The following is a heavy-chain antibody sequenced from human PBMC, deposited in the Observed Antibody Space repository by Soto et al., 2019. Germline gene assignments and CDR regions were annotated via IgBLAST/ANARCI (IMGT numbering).Heavy chain of an antibody. D-gene: IGHD3-10*01. J-gene: IGHJ6*02. V-gene: IGHV4-59*01. CDR1: GGSISSSY. Sequence: PSETPSITCTASGGSISSSYCTWIWQPPGKGLEWIASFYYTGSADYNPSLKSRITGSVASSRTQFSLRLRSVTAADSAVYYCARALLRGPREYYFGMDVWGQGSTVTV. CDR3: ARALLRGPREYYFGMDV. CDR2: FYYTGSA.